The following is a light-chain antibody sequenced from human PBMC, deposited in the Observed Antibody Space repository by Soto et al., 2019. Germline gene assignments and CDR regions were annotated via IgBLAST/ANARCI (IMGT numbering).Light chain of an antibody. V-gene: IGLV2-23*01. CDR2: EST. CDR1: ISDVGGYTF. CDR3: CSYAGSRTWV. Sequence: QSALTQPASVSGSPGQSITISCTGSISDVGGYTFVSWYQHHPCKAPKVMIYESTQRPSGVSHRFSGSKSGNTASLTISGLQVDDEGEYYCCSYAGSRTWVFGGGTRLTVL. J-gene: IGLJ3*02.